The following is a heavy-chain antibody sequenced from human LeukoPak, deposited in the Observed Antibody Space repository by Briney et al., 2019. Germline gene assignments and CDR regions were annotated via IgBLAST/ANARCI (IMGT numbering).Heavy chain of an antibody. CDR2: IYYSGST. V-gene: IGHV4-59*01. J-gene: IGHJ3*02. Sequence: SETLSLTCAVYGGSFSGYYWSWIRQPPGKGLEWIGYIYYSGSTNYNPSLKSRVTISVDTSKNQFSLKLSSVTAADTAVYYCARYIVATIYTFDIWGQGTMVTVSS. CDR3: ARYIVATIYTFDI. D-gene: IGHD5-12*01. CDR1: GGSFSGYY.